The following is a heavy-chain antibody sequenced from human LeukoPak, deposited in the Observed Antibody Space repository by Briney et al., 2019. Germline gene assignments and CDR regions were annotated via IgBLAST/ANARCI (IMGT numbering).Heavy chain of an antibody. CDR1: GGSISGSSYY. CDR3: ARGIESYGDYGY. V-gene: IGHV4-61*05. J-gene: IGHJ4*02. Sequence: SETLSLTXTVSGGSISGSSYYWGWIRQPPGKGLEWIAYMYNSGSTNYNPSLKSRVTISIDTSKNQFSLKLSSLTAADTAIYYCARGIESYGDYGYWGQGILVTVSS. CDR2: MYNSGST. D-gene: IGHD4-17*01.